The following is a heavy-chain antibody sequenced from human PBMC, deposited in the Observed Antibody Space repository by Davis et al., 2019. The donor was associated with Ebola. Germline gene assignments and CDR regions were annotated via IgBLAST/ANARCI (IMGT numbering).Heavy chain of an antibody. CDR2: IRSKAYGGTT. CDR3: TRVSPIYDILTGYYRRDAFDI. V-gene: IGHV3-49*03. J-gene: IGHJ3*02. Sequence: GESLKISCTASGFTFGDYAMSWFRQAPGKGLEWVGFIRSKAYGGTTEYAASVKGRFTISRDDSKSIAYLQMNSLKTEDTAVYYCTRVSPIYDILTGYYRRDAFDIWGQGTMVTVSS. D-gene: IGHD3-9*01. CDR1: GFTFGDYA.